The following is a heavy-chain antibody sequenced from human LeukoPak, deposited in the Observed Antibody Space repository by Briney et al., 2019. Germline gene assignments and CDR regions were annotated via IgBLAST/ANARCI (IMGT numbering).Heavy chain of an antibody. Sequence: SVKVSCKASGGTFSSYAISWVRQAPGQGLEWMGGIIPIFGTANYAQKFQGRVTITADESTSTAYMELSSLRSEDTAVYYCARRIAAAGFYYYYYYMDVWGKGTTVTISS. CDR2: IIPIFGTA. V-gene: IGHV1-69*13. D-gene: IGHD6-13*01. CDR3: ARRIAAAGFYYYYYYMDV. J-gene: IGHJ6*03. CDR1: GGTFSSYA.